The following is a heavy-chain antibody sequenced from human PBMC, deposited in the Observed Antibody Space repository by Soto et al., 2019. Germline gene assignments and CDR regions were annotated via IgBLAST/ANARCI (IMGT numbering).Heavy chain of an antibody. D-gene: IGHD2-2*01. CDR3: ARVPNQQAIGPLYDN. Sequence: EVQLVESGGDVVQPGGSLRLSCAASGFMFSGFWMHLVRQVPGKGLVWVSRINSEESVKANASSVKGPCTISRDNAKQMLYLQMNSLRTEDTAVYYCARVPNQQAIGPLYDNWGQGTLVTVSS. J-gene: IGHJ4*02. CDR1: GFMFSGFW. CDR2: INSEESVK. V-gene: IGHV3-74*03.